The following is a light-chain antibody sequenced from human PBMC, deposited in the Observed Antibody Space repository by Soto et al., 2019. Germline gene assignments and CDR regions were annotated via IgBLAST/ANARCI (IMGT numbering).Light chain of an antibody. CDR2: AAS. Sequence: DLQMTQSPSSLSASVGDRVTITCRASQSSSSYLNWYQQKPGKAPKLLIYAASSLQSGVPSRFSGSGSGTDFTLTISSLQPEDFATYYCEQSYSTPRFTFGPGTKVDIK. J-gene: IGKJ3*01. V-gene: IGKV1-39*01. CDR3: EQSYSTPRFT. CDR1: QSSSSY.